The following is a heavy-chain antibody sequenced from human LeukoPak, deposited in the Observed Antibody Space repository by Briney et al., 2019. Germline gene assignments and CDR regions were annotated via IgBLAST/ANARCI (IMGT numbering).Heavy chain of an antibody. CDR1: GGSISSSSYY. J-gene: IGHJ4*02. Sequence: SETLSLTCTVSGGSISSSSYYWGWIRQPAGKGLEWIGSIYYSGSTYYNPSLKSRVTISVDTSKNQFSLKLSSVTAADTAVYYCATLVEMATIFYWGQGTLVTVSS. V-gene: IGHV4-39*01. CDR2: IYYSGST. CDR3: ATLVEMATIFY. D-gene: IGHD5-24*01.